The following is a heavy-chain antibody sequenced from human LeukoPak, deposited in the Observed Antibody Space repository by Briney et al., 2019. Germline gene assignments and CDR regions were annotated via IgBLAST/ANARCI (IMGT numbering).Heavy chain of an antibody. J-gene: IGHJ4*02. Sequence: GGSLRLSCAASGFTFDDYAMHWVRQAPGKELEWVSGISDSGATTYFADSVKGRFTISRDNSKNTLYLQMNGLRAEDTAIYYCAKGDWSTRWTFFDYWGQGTLVTVSS. D-gene: IGHD2-21*02. CDR2: ISDSGATT. CDR3: AKGDWSTRWTFFDY. CDR1: GFTFDDYA. V-gene: IGHV3-23*01.